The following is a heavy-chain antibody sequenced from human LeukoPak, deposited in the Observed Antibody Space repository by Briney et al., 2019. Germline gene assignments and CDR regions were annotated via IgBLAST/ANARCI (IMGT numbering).Heavy chain of an antibody. Sequence: PSETLSLTCTVSGGSISSHYWSWIRQPPGKGLKWIGYIYYSGSTNYNPSLKSRVTISVDTSKNQFSLKLSSVTAADTAVYYCASLAKNAFDIWGQGTKVTVSS. J-gene: IGHJ3*02. CDR3: ASLAKNAFDI. V-gene: IGHV4-59*11. CDR2: IYYSGST. CDR1: GGSISSHY.